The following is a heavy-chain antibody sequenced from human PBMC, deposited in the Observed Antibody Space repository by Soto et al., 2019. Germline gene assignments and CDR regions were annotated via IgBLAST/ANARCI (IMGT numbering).Heavy chain of an antibody. J-gene: IGHJ3*02. V-gene: IGHV3-23*01. Sequence: PWGSLRLSCSASVFTFSSYAMSWVRHSPGMGLEWVSATSGNGGATYYADSVKGRFTISRDNSKNTLYLQMSSLRAEDTAVYYCARRGYRSGGGCPSDTFNIWGQGTMVTVSS. D-gene: IGHD2-15*01. CDR2: TSGNGGAT. CDR1: VFTFSSYA. CDR3: ARRGYRSGGGCPSDTFNI.